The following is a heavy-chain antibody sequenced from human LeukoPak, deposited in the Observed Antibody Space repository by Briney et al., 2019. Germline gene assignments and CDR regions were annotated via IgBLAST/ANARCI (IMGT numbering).Heavy chain of an antibody. D-gene: IGHD3-22*01. Sequence: SETLSLTCTVSGGSISSSSYYWGWIRQPPGKGLEWIGSIYYSGSTYYNPSLKSRVTISVDTSKNQFSLKLSSVTAADTAVYYCARLPTSYYYDSSGYSDYWGQGTLVTVSS. CDR1: GGSISSSSYY. V-gene: IGHV4-39*01. CDR3: ARLPTSYYYDSSGYSDY. CDR2: IYYSGST. J-gene: IGHJ4*02.